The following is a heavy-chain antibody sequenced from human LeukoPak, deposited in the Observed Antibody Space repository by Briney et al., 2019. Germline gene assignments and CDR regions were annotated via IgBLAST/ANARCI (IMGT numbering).Heavy chain of an antibody. D-gene: IGHD6-19*01. Sequence: ASVKVSCKASGYTFTSYGISWVRQAPGQGLEWMGWISVYNGHTNYAQKVQGRVTMTTDTSTGTAYMELRSLRSDDTAVYYCARIFTISSGWYRSFDYWGQGTLVTVSS. CDR2: ISVYNGHT. CDR3: ARIFTISSGWYRSFDY. V-gene: IGHV1-18*01. J-gene: IGHJ4*02. CDR1: GYTFTSYG.